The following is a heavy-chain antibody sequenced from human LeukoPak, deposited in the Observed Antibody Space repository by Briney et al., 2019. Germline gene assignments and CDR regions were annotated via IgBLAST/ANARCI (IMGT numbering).Heavy chain of an antibody. CDR1: GVSFSGYY. D-gene: IGHD6-19*01. CDR3: ARGTIAVAGTRYYYGMDV. Sequence: SETLSLTCAVYGVSFSGYYWSWIRQPPGKGLEWIGEINHSGSTNYNPSLKSRVTISVDTSKNQFSLKLSSVTAADTAVYYCARGTIAVAGTRYYYGMDVWGQGTTVTVSS. CDR2: INHSGST. V-gene: IGHV4-34*01. J-gene: IGHJ6*02.